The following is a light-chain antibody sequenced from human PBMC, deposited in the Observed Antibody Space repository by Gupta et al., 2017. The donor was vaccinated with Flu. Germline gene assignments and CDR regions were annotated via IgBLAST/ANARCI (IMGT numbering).Light chain of an antibody. CDR1: SNDVGGYKY. J-gene: IGLJ3*02. CDR3: SSYTSSSTLV. CDR2: EVN. V-gene: IGLV2-14*01. Sequence: QSALTQPASVSGSPGQSITISCTGPSNDVGGYKYVSWYQQFPGKAPKLMIYEVNSRPSGVSNRFSGSKSGNTASLTISGLQAEDEADYYCSSYTSSSTLVFGGGTKVTVL.